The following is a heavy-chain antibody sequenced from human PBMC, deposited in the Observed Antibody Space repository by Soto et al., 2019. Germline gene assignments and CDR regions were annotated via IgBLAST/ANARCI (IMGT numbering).Heavy chain of an antibody. CDR3: AIEGAGFGY. J-gene: IGHJ4*02. CDR1: GFTFSASS. D-gene: IGHD1-26*01. V-gene: IGHV3-73*01. CDR2: IRSKANNYAT. Sequence: EFQLVESGGGLVQPGGSVRLSCAASGFTFSASSMHWVRQAAGKGLEWLGRIRSKANNYATVYSEALKGRSIISRDDSQDTMFLEMNNVRTVDTAMYYCAIEGAGFGYWGQGTLVTVPS.